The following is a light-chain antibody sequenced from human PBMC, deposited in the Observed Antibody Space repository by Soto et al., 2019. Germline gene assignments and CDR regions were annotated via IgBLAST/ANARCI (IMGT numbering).Light chain of an antibody. Sequence: DIQMTQSPSSLSASLGDSVTITCRASQDIKKFLAWYQQRPGEVPKVLIYAASSLRPGVPPRFSGNGSGTDFTFTINSLQPEDVATYYCQKYDRAPATFVQGTKVDVK. J-gene: IGKJ1*01. CDR3: QKYDRAPAT. CDR1: QDIKKF. V-gene: IGKV1-27*01. CDR2: AAS.